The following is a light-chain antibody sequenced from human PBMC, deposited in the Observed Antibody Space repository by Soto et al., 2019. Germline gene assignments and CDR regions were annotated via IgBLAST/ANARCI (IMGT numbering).Light chain of an antibody. Sequence: DIVMTQSPDSLAVSLGERATINCKSSQSVLYSSNSKNSLAWYQQRPGQPPKLLIYWASTRESGVPDRFSGSGSGTDFTLPISSLQAEYVAVYYCQQYYVTPPTFGGGTKVEIK. J-gene: IGKJ4*01. CDR2: WAS. V-gene: IGKV4-1*01. CDR1: QSVLYSSNSKNS. CDR3: QQYYVTPPT.